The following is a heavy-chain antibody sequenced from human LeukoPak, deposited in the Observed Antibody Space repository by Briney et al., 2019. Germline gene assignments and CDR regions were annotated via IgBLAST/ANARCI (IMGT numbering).Heavy chain of an antibody. V-gene: IGHV4-4*02. CDR2: IYHSGST. CDR1: GGSISSSNW. Sequence: PSETLSLTCAVSGGSISSSNWWRWVRRPPGKGLEWSGEIYHSGSTNYNPSLKSRVTLSGDKSKNQFSLKVSSVTAADTAIYYCAKDFSGASYTYYYYYMDVWGKGTTVTVSS. CDR3: AKDFSGASYTYYYYYMDV. J-gene: IGHJ6*03. D-gene: IGHD2-2*02.